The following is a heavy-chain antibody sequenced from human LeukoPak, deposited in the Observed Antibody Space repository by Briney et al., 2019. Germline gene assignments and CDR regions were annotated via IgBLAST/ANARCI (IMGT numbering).Heavy chain of an antibody. CDR1: GGSISSSRYY. Sequence: SETLSLTCTVSGGSISSSRYYWGWIRQPPGKGLEWIGSIYYSGTTSYNPSLKSRVTISVDTSKNQFSLMLTSVTASDTAVYFCGGAATGTVGWFDPWGQGTLVTVSS. V-gene: IGHV4-39*01. CDR3: GGAATGTVGWFDP. CDR2: IYYSGTT. D-gene: IGHD6-13*01. J-gene: IGHJ5*02.